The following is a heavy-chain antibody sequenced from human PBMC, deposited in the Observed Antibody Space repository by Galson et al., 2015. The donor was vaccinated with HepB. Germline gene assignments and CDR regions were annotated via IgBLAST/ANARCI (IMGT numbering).Heavy chain of an antibody. CDR2: ISGDGGVT. V-gene: IGHV3-23*01. CDR1: GFTFTRYA. J-gene: IGHJ4*02. Sequence: SLRLSCAAAGFTFTRYAITWVRQAPGKGLEFISSISGDGGVTYYTDSVKGRFTISRDNSKNTVYLQMNSLRVEDTAIYFCAKVAILGATPYYFDYWGQGILGTVSS. D-gene: IGHD2-21*01. CDR3: AKVAILGATPYYFDY.